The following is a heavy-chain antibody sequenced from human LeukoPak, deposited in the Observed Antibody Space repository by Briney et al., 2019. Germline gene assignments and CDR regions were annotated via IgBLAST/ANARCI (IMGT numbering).Heavy chain of an antibody. V-gene: IGHV3-7*03. CDR3: ARSIPYGTTWYGRSDY. CDR2: IKPDGTTK. D-gene: IGHD6-13*01. CDR1: GFTFSHFW. J-gene: IGHJ4*02. Sequence: GGSLRLSCAASGFTFSHFWMSWVRQAPGKGLEWVANIKPDGTTKFYVDSVKGRFTISRDNALNSLYLQMNSLRAEDTAIYYCARSIPYGTTWYGRSDYWGQGTLVTVSS.